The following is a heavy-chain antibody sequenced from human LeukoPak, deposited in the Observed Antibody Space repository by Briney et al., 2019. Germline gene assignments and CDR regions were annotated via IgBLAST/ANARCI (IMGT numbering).Heavy chain of an antibody. Sequence: SETLSLTCAVSADSFSSHYWTWIRQPPGKGLEWIGYISYIRSTNYNPSLKSRVTISIDTSKNQFSLKLSSVTAADTAVYYCARDLVTVTKGFDIWGQGTMVSVSS. D-gene: IGHD4-17*01. CDR3: ARDLVTVTKGFDI. CDR2: ISYIRST. J-gene: IGHJ3*02. CDR1: ADSFSSHY. V-gene: IGHV4-59*11.